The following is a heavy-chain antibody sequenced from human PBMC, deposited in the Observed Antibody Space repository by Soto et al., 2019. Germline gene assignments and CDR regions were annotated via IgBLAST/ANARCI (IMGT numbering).Heavy chain of an antibody. V-gene: IGHV3-30*09. D-gene: IGHD2-21*01. CDR1: GFSINDYA. CDR2: ISSDGRTK. CDR3: ARDAALWSWMEAFDI. J-gene: IGHJ3*02. Sequence: QEQLVESGGGVVQPGRSLRLSCAASGFSINDYAIYWVRQAPGKGPEWVAGISSDGRTKEYADSVTGRFATSRDRTXTTVDREMKRLTTEDTAGYYCARDAALWSWMEAFDIWGQGTKVAVS.